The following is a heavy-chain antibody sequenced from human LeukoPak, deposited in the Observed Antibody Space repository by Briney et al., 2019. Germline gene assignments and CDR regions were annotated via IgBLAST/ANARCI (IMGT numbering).Heavy chain of an antibody. Sequence: SETLSLTCTVSGGSISSYYWSWIRQPPGKGLEWIGYIYYSGSTNYNPSPKSRVTISVDTSKNQFSLKLSSVTAADTAVYYCARGLIMAVAGRGEFHYWGQGTLVTVSS. CDR1: GGSISSYY. D-gene: IGHD6-13*01. V-gene: IGHV4-59*01. CDR3: ARGLIMAVAGRGEFHY. CDR2: IYYSGST. J-gene: IGHJ4*02.